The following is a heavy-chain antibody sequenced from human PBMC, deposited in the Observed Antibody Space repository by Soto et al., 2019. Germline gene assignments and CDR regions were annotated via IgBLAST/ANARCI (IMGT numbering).Heavy chain of an antibody. Sequence: QVQLVESGGGVVHPERSLRLSCSASEFTFSSYAMHWVRQAPGKGLEWVAGISYDGGHKFYGDSVRGRFTISRDSSKTTVFLPMNSLRPEDTAAYYCARVKTDYSNPRGPFFFYGRDVWGQGTRVTVSS. CDR3: ARVKTDYSNPRGPFFFYGRDV. J-gene: IGHJ6*02. CDR1: EFTFSSYA. D-gene: IGHD4-4*01. V-gene: IGHV3-30-3*01. CDR2: ISYDGGHK.